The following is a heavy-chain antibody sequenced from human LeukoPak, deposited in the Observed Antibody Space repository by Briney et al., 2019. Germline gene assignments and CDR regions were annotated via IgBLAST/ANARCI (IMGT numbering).Heavy chain of an antibody. CDR2: TSSSGTTI. D-gene: IGHD3-22*01. J-gene: IGHJ3*02. CDR1: GFTFSSYE. Sequence: PGGSLRLSCAASGFTFSSYEINWVRQAPGKGLEWVSYTSSSGTTIYYADSVKGRFTISRDNAKSSLYLQMNSLRAEDTAVYYCARNMGYYYDSSGYYLDAFDIWGQGTMVTVSS. V-gene: IGHV3-48*03. CDR3: ARNMGYYYDSSGYYLDAFDI.